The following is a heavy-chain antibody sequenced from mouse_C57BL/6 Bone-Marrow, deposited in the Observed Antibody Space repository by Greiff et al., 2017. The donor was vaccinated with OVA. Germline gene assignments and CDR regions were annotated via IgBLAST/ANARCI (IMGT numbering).Heavy chain of an antibody. CDR2: IYPGSGST. Sequence: QVQLQQPGAELVKPGASVKMSCKASGYTFTSYWITWVKQRPGQGLEWIGDIYPGSGSTNYNEKFKSKATLTVDTSSSTAYMQLSSLTSEYSAVYYCAREELRLRDFDYWGQGTTLTVSS. J-gene: IGHJ2*01. V-gene: IGHV1-55*01. CDR1: GYTFTSYW. D-gene: IGHD3-2*02. CDR3: AREELRLRDFDY.